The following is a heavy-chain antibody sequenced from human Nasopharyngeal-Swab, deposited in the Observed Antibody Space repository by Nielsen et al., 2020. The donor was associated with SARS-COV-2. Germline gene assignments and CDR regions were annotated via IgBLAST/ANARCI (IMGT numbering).Heavy chain of an antibody. CDR1: GFTFSYYS. Sequence: GESLKISCAASGFTFSYYSMNWVRQATGKGLEWVSSISSSTSYIYYADSVKGRFTISRDNAKNSLYLQMNSLRAEDTAVYYCARDGFGESPYYYYGMDVWGQGTTVTVSS. J-gene: IGHJ6*02. CDR2: ISSSTSYI. V-gene: IGHV3-21*01. CDR3: ARDGFGESPYYYYGMDV. D-gene: IGHD3-10*01.